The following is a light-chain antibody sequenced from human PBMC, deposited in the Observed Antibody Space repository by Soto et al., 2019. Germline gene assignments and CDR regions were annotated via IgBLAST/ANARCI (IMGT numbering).Light chain of an antibody. CDR1: QSVSSN. CDR2: GAS. CDR3: QQENNTPPVT. V-gene: IGKV3-15*01. Sequence: EIVMTQSPATLSVSPGERATLSCRASQSVSSNLAWYQQKPGQAPRLLIYGASTRATGIPARFSGSGSGTEYTLTISSLQYEDFAVYYYQQENNTPPVTFGGGTKVEIK. J-gene: IGKJ4*01.